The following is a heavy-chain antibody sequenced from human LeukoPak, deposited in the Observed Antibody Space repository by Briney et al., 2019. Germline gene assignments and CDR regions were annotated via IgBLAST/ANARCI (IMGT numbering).Heavy chain of an antibody. J-gene: IGHJ4*02. V-gene: IGHV3-7*01. CDR1: GFTFRSYG. CDR3: ARATYFDY. Sequence: GGSLRLSCAASGFTFRSYGMSWVRQAPGKGLEWVANIKQDGSEKYYVDSVKGRFTISRDNAKNSLYLQMNSLRAEDTAVYYCARATYFDYWGQGTLVTVSS. CDR2: IKQDGSEK.